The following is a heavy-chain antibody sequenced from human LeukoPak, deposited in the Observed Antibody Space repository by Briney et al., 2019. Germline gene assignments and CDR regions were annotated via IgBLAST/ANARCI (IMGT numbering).Heavy chain of an antibody. Sequence: GGSLRLSCAASGFTFSSYGMHWVRQAPGKGLEWVAFIRYDGSNKYYADSVKGRFTISRDNSKNTLYLQMNSLRAEDTVVYYCAKDWASIVVVPAAIPDDYWGQGTLVTVSS. V-gene: IGHV3-30*02. J-gene: IGHJ4*02. CDR3: AKDWASIVVVPAAIPDDY. D-gene: IGHD2-2*02. CDR2: IRYDGSNK. CDR1: GFTFSSYG.